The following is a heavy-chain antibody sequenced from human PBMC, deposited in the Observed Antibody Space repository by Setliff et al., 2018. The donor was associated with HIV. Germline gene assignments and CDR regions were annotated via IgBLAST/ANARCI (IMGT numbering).Heavy chain of an antibody. Sequence: SETLSLTCTVSGDSSTSGGYFWTWIRQPPGKGLEWIGTIYYSGSTYYNTSLKSRVTISVDTSKNQFSLKLSSVTAADTAVYYCARLTIFGVVMATYYMDVWGKGTTVTVSS. CDR3: ARLTIFGVVMATYYMDV. J-gene: IGHJ6*03. V-gene: IGHV4-39*07. D-gene: IGHD3-3*01. CDR1: GDSSTSGGYF. CDR2: IYYSGST.